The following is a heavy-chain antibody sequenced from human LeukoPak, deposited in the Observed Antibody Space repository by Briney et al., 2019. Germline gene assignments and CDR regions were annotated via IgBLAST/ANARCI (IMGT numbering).Heavy chain of an antibody. D-gene: IGHD1-14*01. CDR1: GASISSHY. CDR2: IHYSGST. V-gene: IGHV4-59*11. Sequence: SETLSLTCSVSGASISSHYWSWIRQPPGKGLEWIGYIHYSGSTNCNPSLKSRVTISLDTSKNQFSLKLTSVTAADTAVYYCSRAGTGFNIPSAYWGQGTLVTVSS. CDR3: SRAGTGFNIPSAY. J-gene: IGHJ4*02.